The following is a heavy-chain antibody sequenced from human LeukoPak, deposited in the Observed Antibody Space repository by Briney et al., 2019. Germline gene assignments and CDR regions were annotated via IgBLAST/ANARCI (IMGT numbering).Heavy chain of an antibody. CDR3: ARGKTGYSGYYYYYMDV. J-gene: IGHJ6*03. Sequence: SETLSLTCTVSGGSISSYYWSWIRQPAGKGLEWIGRIYTSGSTNYNPSLKSRVTMSVDTSKNQFSLKLSSVTAADTAVYYCARGKTGYSGYYYYYMDVWGKGTTVTISS. D-gene: IGHD3-9*01. CDR2: IYTSGST. V-gene: IGHV4-4*07. CDR1: GGSISSYY.